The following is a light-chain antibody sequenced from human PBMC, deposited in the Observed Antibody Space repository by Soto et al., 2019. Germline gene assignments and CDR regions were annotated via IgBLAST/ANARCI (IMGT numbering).Light chain of an antibody. CDR2: GAS. CDR1: QSVSSSY. Sequence: EIVLTEATGTLSVSPGERATLCCRASQSVSSSYLAWYQQKPGQAPRLLIYGASSRATGIPDRFSGSVSGTDFTLTISRLEPEDCAVYYCQQYGSPPWTFGQGTKVDNK. J-gene: IGKJ1*01. CDR3: QQYGSPPWT. V-gene: IGKV3-20*01.